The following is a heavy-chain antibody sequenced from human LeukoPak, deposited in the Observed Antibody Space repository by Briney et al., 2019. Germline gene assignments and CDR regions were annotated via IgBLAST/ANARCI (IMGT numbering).Heavy chain of an antibody. CDR2: IDPSDSYT. D-gene: IGHD3-22*01. CDR3: ARHENYYDSSGYYYEVEY. J-gene: IGHJ4*02. V-gene: IGHV5-10-1*01. CDR1: GYSFTSYW. Sequence: GESLKISCKGSGYSFTSYWISWVRQMPGKGLEWMGRIDPSDSYTNYSPSFQGHVTVSADKSISTAYLQWSSLKASDTAMYYCARHENYYDSSGYYYEVEYWGQGTLVTVSP.